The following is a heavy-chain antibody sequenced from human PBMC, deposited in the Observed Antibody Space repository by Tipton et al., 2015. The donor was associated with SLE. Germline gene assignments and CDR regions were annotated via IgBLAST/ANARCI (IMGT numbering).Heavy chain of an antibody. J-gene: IGHJ4*02. CDR3: ARDYSVLVVAAPSL. V-gene: IGHV3-33*01. D-gene: IGHD2-15*01. CDR2: IWPDGTNK. CDR1: EFTFSRYG. Sequence: SLRLSCVASEFTFSRYGMHWVRQAPGKGLEWVSVIWPDGTNKYYADSVKGRFTISRDNSKNTLYLQMNSLRAEDTAVYYCARDYSVLVVAAPSLWGQGTLVTVSS.